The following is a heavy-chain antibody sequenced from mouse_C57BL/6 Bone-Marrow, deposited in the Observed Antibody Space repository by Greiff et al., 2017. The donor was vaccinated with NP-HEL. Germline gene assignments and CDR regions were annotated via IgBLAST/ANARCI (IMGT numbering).Heavy chain of an antibody. CDR1: GFNIKDYY. J-gene: IGHJ2*01. CDR2: IDPGNGDT. CDR3: TTGLLDYSDY. Sequence: EVQLQQSGAELVRPGASVKLSCTASGFNIKDYYMHWVKQRPEQGLEWIGWIDPGNGDTEYASKFQGKATITADTSSNTAYLQLSSLTSEDTAVYYCTTGLLDYSDYGGRGTALTV. V-gene: IGHV14-4*01. D-gene: IGHD3-3*01.